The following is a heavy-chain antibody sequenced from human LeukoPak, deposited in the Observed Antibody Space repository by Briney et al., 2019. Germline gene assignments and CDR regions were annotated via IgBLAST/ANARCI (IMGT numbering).Heavy chain of an antibody. Sequence: GGSLRLSCAASGFTFSSYAMHWVRQAPGKGLEWVAVISYDGSNKYYADSVKGRFTISRDNSKNTLYLQMNSLRAEDTAVYYCARDLNDFWSGYYIPSHAFDIWGQGTMVTVSS. CDR1: GFTFSSYA. D-gene: IGHD3-3*01. CDR2: ISYDGSNK. CDR3: ARDLNDFWSGYYIPSHAFDI. V-gene: IGHV3-30-3*01. J-gene: IGHJ3*02.